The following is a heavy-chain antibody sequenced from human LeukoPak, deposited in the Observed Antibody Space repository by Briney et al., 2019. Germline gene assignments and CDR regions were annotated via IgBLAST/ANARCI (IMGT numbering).Heavy chain of an antibody. CDR1: GFPFSNYW. CDR3: ARIGYSSSSFDY. D-gene: IGHD6-6*01. V-gene: IGHV3-7*01. Sequence: GGSLRLSCAASGFPFSNYWMSWVRLAPGRGLEWVANIKQDGSVKYYVDSVKGRFTISRDNAKNSVYLQMNSLRAEDTALYYCARIGYSSSSFDYWGQGTLVTVSS. J-gene: IGHJ4*02. CDR2: IKQDGSVK.